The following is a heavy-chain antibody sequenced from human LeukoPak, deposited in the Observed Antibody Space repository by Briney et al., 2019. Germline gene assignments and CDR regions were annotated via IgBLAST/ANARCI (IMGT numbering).Heavy chain of an antibody. J-gene: IGHJ3*02. V-gene: IGHV4-31*03. Sequence: SQTLSLTCTVSGGSISSGGYYWSWIRQHPGKGLEWIGYIYYSGSTYYNPSLKSRVTISVDTSKNQFSLKLSSVTAADTAVYYCAATPWGYYGSGSPYAFDIWGQGTMVTVSS. D-gene: IGHD3-10*01. CDR3: AATPWGYYGSGSPYAFDI. CDR2: IYYSGST. CDR1: GGSISSGGYY.